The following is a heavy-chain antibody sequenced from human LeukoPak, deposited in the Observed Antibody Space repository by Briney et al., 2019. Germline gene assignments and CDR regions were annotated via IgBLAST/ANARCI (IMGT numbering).Heavy chain of an antibody. D-gene: IGHD5-24*01. V-gene: IGHV3-30-3*01. CDR3: ARDEMGSRTYYYYYGMDV. Sequence: PGRSLRLSCAASGFTFSSYAMHWVRQAPGKGLEWVAVISYDGSNKYYADSVKGRFTISRDNSKNTLYLQMNSLRAEDTAVYYCARDEMGSRTYYYYYGMDVWGQGTTVTVSS. CDR2: ISYDGSNK. CDR1: GFTFSSYA. J-gene: IGHJ6*02.